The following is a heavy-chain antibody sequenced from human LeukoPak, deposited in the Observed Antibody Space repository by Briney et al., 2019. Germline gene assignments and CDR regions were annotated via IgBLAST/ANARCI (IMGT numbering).Heavy chain of an antibody. CDR3: ATYSSLNRREFQF. Sequence: GGSLRLSCAASGFTFSGYAMSWVRQAPGKGLEWVSAISGSGGSTYYADSVKGRFTISRDNSKNTLYLQMNSLRAEDTAVYYCATYSSLNRREFQFWGQGTLLTVSS. V-gene: IGHV3-23*01. J-gene: IGHJ1*01. CDR1: GFTFSGYA. D-gene: IGHD3-22*01. CDR2: ISGSGGST.